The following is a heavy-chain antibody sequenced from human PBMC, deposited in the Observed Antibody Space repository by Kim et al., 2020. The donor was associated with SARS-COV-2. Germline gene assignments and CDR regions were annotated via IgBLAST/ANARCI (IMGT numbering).Heavy chain of an antibody. J-gene: IGHJ3*02. CDR2: IYYPGNT. CDR1: GDSFSNYF. CDR3: VRDGGYFYDNSGYSVAAFDM. V-gene: IGHV4-59*01. Sequence: SETLSLTCAVSGDSFSNYFWSWIRQPPGKGLEWIGHIYYPGNTNYNPSLKSRVAMSLDTSKSFFSLKLTSVSAADTAVCYCVRDGGYFYDNSGYSVAAFDMWGRGTMVTVST. D-gene: IGHD3-22*01.